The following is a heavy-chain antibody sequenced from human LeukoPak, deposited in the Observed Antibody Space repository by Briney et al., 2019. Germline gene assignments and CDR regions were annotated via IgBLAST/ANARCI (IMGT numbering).Heavy chain of an antibody. D-gene: IGHD3-22*01. CDR3: AXXXXXXSSGIDS. CDR2: IYFSGST. V-gene: IGHV4-59*08. J-gene: IGHJ4*02. Sequence: PSETLSLTCTVSGGSISSSYWSWIRQPPGKELEWIGYIYFSGSTNYNPSLKSRVTISVDTSKNQISLKLSSVTAADTAVYYCAXXXXXXSSGIDSWGQGTLATVSS. CDR1: GGSISSSY.